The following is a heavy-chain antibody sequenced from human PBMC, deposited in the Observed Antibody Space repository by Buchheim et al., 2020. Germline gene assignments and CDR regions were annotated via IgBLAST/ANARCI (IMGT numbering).Heavy chain of an antibody. V-gene: IGHV3-23*01. CDR2: INGSGGST. D-gene: IGHD1-26*01. CDR1: GFTFSRYA. J-gene: IGHJ4*02. CDR3: AKGRYSGNYYFDY. Sequence: EVQLLESGGGLVQPGGSLRLSCAPSGFTFSRYAMSWVRQAPGKGLEWVSGINGSGGSTYYADSVKGRFTISRDNSKNTLYLQMNSLRAEDTAIYYCAKGRYSGNYYFDYWGQGTL.